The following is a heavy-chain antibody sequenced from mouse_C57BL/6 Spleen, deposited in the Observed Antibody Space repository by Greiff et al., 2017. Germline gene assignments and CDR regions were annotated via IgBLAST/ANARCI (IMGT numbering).Heavy chain of an antibody. J-gene: IGHJ2*01. D-gene: IGHD4-1*01. CDR3: ARPSNWGYFDY. CDR1: GYTFTSYW. V-gene: IGHV1-69*01. Sequence: QVQLQQPGAELVMPGASVKLSCKASGYTFTSYWMHWVKQRPGQGLEWIGEIDPSDSYTNYNQKFKGKSTLTVDKSSSTACMQLSSLTSEDSAVYYCARPSNWGYFDYWGQGTTLTVSS. CDR2: IDPSDSYT.